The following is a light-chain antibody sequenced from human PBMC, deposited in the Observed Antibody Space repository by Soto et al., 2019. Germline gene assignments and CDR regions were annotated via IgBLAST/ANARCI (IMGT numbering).Light chain of an antibody. CDR3: QQYMGTPQT. CDR1: QSVVSSSDKKNY. J-gene: IGKJ1*01. V-gene: IGKV4-1*01. CDR2: WAS. Sequence: DILLTQSPALLAVSVGERVTINCKSSQSVVSSSDKKNYLAWYQQKPGQPPKLLTYWASTRESGVPDRFSGSGSGTDFTLTISSLQAEDVAVYYCQQYMGTPQTFGQGTKVDI.